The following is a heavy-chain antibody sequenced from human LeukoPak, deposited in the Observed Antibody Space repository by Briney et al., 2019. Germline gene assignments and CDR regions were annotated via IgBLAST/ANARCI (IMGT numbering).Heavy chain of an antibody. Sequence: GESLKISCKGSGYSFTSYWIGWVRQMPGKGLEWMGIIYPGDSDTRYSPSFQGQVTISADKSISTAYLQWSSLEASDTAMYYCARTPYSSSWYGDYWGQGTLVTVSS. D-gene: IGHD6-13*01. V-gene: IGHV5-51*01. CDR2: IYPGDSDT. CDR3: ARTPYSSSWYGDY. J-gene: IGHJ4*02. CDR1: GYSFTSYW.